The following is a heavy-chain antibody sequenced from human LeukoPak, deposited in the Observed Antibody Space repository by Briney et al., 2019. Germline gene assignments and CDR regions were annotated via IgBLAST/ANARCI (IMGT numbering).Heavy chain of an antibody. Sequence: PSETLSLTCTVSGVSISSYYWSWIRQPPGKGLEWIGYIYYSGSTNYNPSLKSRVTISVDTSKNQFSLKLSSVTAADTAVYYCARDGSRDGYNSFDYWGQGTLVTVSS. V-gene: IGHV4-59*01. D-gene: IGHD5-24*01. CDR2: IYYSGST. CDR1: GVSISSYY. J-gene: IGHJ4*02. CDR3: ARDGSRDGYNSFDY.